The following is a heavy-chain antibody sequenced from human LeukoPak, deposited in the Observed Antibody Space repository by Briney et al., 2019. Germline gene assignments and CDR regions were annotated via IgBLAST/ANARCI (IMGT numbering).Heavy chain of an antibody. J-gene: IGHJ2*01. Sequence: GGSLRLSCAASGFTFSSYWMHWVRQAPGKGLEWVSAIGGSGGTTYYANSVKGRFTISRDNSKNTLYLQMNSLRAEDTAVYYCAKDTASSWWYFDLWGRGTLVTVSS. V-gene: IGHV3-23*01. CDR2: IGGSGGTT. CDR1: GFTFSSYW. CDR3: AKDTASSWWYFDL. D-gene: IGHD5-18*01.